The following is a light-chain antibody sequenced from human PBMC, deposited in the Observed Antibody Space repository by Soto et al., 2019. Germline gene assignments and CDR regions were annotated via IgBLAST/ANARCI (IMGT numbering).Light chain of an antibody. V-gene: IGKV3-20*01. CDR3: QQYGSSPTWT. CDR1: LSVSSSY. Sequence: EIVLTQSPGTLSLSPGERATLSCRASLSVSSSYLAWYQQKPGQAPRLLIYGASNRATGIPDRFSVSGSGTDFTLTISRLEPEDFAVYYCQQYGSSPTWTFGQGTKVEIK. J-gene: IGKJ1*01. CDR2: GAS.